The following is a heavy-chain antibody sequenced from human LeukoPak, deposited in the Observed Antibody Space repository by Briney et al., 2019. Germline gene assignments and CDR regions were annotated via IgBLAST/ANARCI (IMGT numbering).Heavy chain of an antibody. CDR1: GFTFSSYG. D-gene: IGHD6-6*01. CDR2: IWYDGSNK. V-gene: IGHV3-33*01. CDR3: ARAGAARPYYYYGMDV. Sequence: QSGGSLRLSCAASGFTFSSYGMHWVRQAPGKGLEWVAVIWYDGSNKYYADSVKGRFTISRDNSKNTLYLQMNSPRAEDTAVYYCARAGAARPYYYYGMDVWGQGTTVTVSS. J-gene: IGHJ6*02.